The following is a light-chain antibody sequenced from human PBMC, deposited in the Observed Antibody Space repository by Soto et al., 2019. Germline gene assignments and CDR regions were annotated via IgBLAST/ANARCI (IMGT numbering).Light chain of an antibody. V-gene: IGKV1-5*01. J-gene: IGKJ1*01. CDR3: QQYNSYSEA. CDR1: QRIRNW. CDR2: HAS. Sequence: IQLTESPSTLAAFAGDSVTITCRASQRIRNWLAWYQHKPGTAPKLLIYHASSLESGVPSRFSGSGSGTEFTLTISSLQPDDFATYYCQQYNSYSEAFGQGTKVDIK.